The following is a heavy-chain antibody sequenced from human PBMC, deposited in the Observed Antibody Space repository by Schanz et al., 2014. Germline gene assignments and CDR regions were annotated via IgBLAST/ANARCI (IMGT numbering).Heavy chain of an antibody. D-gene: IGHD2-2*01. Sequence: QVQLVESGGGVVQPGRSLRLSCAASGFTFSKYGMHWVRQAPGKGLEWVAVISYDGSNKYYADSVKGRFTISRDNSKNTLYLQTNSLRAGDTAVYYCARGRRGDCRRTSCTYYFDYWGQGTLVTVSS. CDR3: ARGRRGDCRRTSCTYYFDY. CDR1: GFTFSKYG. V-gene: IGHV3-33*05. CDR2: ISYDGSNK. J-gene: IGHJ4*02.